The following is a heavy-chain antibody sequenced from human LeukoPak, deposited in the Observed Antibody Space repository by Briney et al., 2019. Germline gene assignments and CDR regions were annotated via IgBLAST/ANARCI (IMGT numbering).Heavy chain of an antibody. V-gene: IGHV3-11*01. D-gene: IGHD1-26*01. Sequence: PGGSPRLSCAASGFTFSDYYMRWIRQAPGKGLEWVSYISGSGSTIYYADSVKGRFTISRDNAKDSLYLQMNSLRAEDTAVDYCAKGGTQYSGSYMAAYFDYWGQGTLVTVSS. J-gene: IGHJ4*02. CDR3: AKGGTQYSGSYMAAYFDY. CDR2: ISGSGSTI. CDR1: GFTFSDYY.